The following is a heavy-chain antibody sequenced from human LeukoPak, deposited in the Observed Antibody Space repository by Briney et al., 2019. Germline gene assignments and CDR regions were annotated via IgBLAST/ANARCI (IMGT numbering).Heavy chain of an antibody. CDR1: GFTFSSYW. CDR3: AKDDGSGSYYFDY. J-gene: IGHJ4*02. CDR2: ISGDGGST. V-gene: IGHV3-43*02. Sequence: GGSLRLSCAASGFTFSSYWMHWVRQAPGKGLEWVSLISGDGGSTYYADSVKGRFTISRDNSKNSLYLQMNSLRTEDTALYYCAKDDGSGSYYFDYWGQGTLVTVSS. D-gene: IGHD3-10*01.